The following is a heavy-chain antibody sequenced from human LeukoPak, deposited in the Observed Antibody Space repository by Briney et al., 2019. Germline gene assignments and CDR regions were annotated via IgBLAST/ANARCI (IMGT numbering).Heavy chain of an antibody. J-gene: IGHJ3*02. CDR2: ISGSGGST. D-gene: IGHD5-24*01. V-gene: IGHV3-23*01. CDR3: AKGAQMATFSFDI. Sequence: PGGSLRLSCAASGFTFSSYAMSRVRQAPGKGLEWVSAISGSGGSTYYADSVKGRFTISRDSSKNTLYLQMNSLRAEDTAVYYCAKGAQMATFSFDIWGQGTMVTVSS. CDR1: GFTFSSYA.